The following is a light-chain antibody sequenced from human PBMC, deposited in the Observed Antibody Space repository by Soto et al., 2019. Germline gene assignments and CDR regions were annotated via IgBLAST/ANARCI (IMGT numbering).Light chain of an antibody. CDR2: VGTGGIVG. CDR1: SGYSNYK. J-gene: IGLJ1*01. V-gene: IGLV9-49*01. CDR3: GADHGSGSNCVYV. Sequence: QSVLTQPPSASASLGASVTLTCTLSSGYSNYKVDWYQQRPGKGPRFVMRVGTGGIVGSKGDGIPDRFSVLGSGLNRYLTIKNIQEEDESDYHCGADHGSGSNCVYVFGTGTQLTVL.